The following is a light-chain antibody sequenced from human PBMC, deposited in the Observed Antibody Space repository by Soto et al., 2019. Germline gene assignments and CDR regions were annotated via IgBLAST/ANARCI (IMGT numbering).Light chain of an antibody. J-gene: IGKJ1*01. Sequence: IVLSQSPGTLSLSPGERATLSCRASQNVANYLDWYQQKPGQAPRLLIYDTSTRATGIPDRFSGSGSGTDFTLTISRLEPEDFAVYHCQQYGASPWTFGQGTKVDIK. CDR3: QQYGASPWT. V-gene: IGKV3-20*01. CDR1: QNVANY. CDR2: DTS.